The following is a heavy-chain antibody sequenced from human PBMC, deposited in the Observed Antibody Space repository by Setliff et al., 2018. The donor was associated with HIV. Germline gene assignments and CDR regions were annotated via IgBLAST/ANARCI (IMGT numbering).Heavy chain of an antibody. V-gene: IGHV1-69*10. CDR3: AGPRGDEAFDV. Sequence: ASVKVSCKASGGTFSSYAISWVRQAPGQGLEWMGGIIPILGIANYAQKFQGRVTLTADESTSTMYMELSSLTSDDTAVYYCAGPRGDEAFDVWGQGTMVTVSS. CDR2: IIPILGIA. CDR1: GGTFSSYA. J-gene: IGHJ3*01.